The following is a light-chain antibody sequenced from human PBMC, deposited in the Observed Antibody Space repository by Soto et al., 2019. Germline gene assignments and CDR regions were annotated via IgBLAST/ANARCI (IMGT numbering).Light chain of an antibody. J-gene: IGKJ4*01. V-gene: IGKV3-15*01. CDR2: GAS. CDR3: QQYYGTPLT. CDR1: QSIRSD. Sequence: IVMTQSPATLSVSPGDRATLSCRASQSIRSDLAWYQQRPGQAPRLLIYGASTRATGIPARFSGAGSGTDFTLTISSLQAEDVAVYFCQQYYGTPLTFGGGTKVDIK.